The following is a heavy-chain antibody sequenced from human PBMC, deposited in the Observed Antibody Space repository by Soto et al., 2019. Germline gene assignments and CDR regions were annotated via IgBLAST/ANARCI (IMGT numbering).Heavy chain of an antibody. CDR2: IIPIFGTA. CDR1: GGTFSSYA. D-gene: IGHD5-18*01. Sequence: SVKVSCKASGGTFSSYAISWVRQAPGQGLEWMGGIIPIFGTANYAQKFQGRVTITADKSTSTAYMELSSLRSEDTAVYYCARGHSGDTAMVDIPNWFDPWGQGTLVTVSS. V-gene: IGHV1-69*06. CDR3: ARGHSGDTAMVDIPNWFDP. J-gene: IGHJ5*02.